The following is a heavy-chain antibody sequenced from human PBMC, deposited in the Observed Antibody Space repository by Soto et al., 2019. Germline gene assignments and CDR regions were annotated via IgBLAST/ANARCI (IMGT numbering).Heavy chain of an antibody. CDR2: ISSSNTYT. D-gene: IGHD6-19*01. CDR1: GFTFSDYY. V-gene: IGHV3-11*06. J-gene: IGHJ6*02. CDR3: ARGAVAEDYYGMDV. Sequence: GGSLRLSCAASGFTFSDYYMSWIRQAPGKGLEWVSYISSSNTYTNYADSVKGRFTIPRDNAKNSLYLQLSSLRVEDTAVYYCARGAVAEDYYGMDVWGQGTTVTVSS.